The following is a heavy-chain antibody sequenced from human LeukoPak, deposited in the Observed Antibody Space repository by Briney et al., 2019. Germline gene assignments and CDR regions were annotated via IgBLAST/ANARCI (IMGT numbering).Heavy chain of an antibody. V-gene: IGHV4-38-2*01. J-gene: IGHJ4*02. CDR3: ARSDWRYYFDY. CDR1: GYSISSGYY. CDR2: IYHSGST. Sequence: SETLSLTCAVSGYSISSGYYWGWIRQPPGKGLEWIANIYHSGSTYYNPSLKSRVTISVDTSKNQFSLKLSSVTAADTAVYYCARSDWRYYFDYWGQGTLVTVSS. D-gene: IGHD1-1*01.